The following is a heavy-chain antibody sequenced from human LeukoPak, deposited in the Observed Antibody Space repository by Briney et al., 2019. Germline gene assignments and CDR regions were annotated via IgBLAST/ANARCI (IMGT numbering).Heavy chain of an antibody. CDR3: ARDFGVVVTAPSSFDDAFDI. CDR1: GYTFTSYG. CDR2: ISAYNGNT. D-gene: IGHD2-21*02. J-gene: IGHJ3*02. V-gene: IGHV1-18*01. Sequence: GASVKVSCKASGYTFTSYGISWVRQAPGQGLEWMGWISAYNGNTNYAQKLQGRVTMTTDTSTSTAYMELRSLRSDDTAVYYCARDFGVVVTAPSSFDDAFDIWGQGTMVTVSS.